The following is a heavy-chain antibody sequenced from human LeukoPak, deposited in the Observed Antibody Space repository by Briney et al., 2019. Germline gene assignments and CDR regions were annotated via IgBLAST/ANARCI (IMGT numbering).Heavy chain of an antibody. J-gene: IGHJ4*02. D-gene: IGHD3-22*01. CDR3: ARDATLYDSRAYYYLW. CDR2: IIPMFRTV. V-gene: IGHV1-69*13. Sequence: SVKVSCKASGYTFTGYYMHWVRQAPGQGLEWMGGIIPMFRTVNYAQKFQGRVTITADESTSTAYMELTSLGSENTAVYYCARDATLYDSRAYYYLWWGQGTLVTVSS. CDR1: GYTFTGYY.